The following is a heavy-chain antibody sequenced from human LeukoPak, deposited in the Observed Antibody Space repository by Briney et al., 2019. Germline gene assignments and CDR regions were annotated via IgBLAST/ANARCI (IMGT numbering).Heavy chain of an antibody. CDR1: GFTVSSNY. J-gene: IGHJ4*02. V-gene: IGHV3-53*01. CDR2: IYSGGST. Sequence: HTGGSLRLSCAASGFTVSSNYMSWVRQAPGKGLEWVSVIYSGGSTYYADSVKGRFIISRDNSKNTLYLQMNSLRAEDTAVYYCARETKSGSYDYWGQGTLVTVSS. CDR3: ARETKSGSYDY. D-gene: IGHD1-26*01.